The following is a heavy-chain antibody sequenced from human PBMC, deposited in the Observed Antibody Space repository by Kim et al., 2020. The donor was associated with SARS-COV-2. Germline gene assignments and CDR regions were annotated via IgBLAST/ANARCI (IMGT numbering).Heavy chain of an antibody. CDR2: GNGET. V-gene: IGHV1-3*01. D-gene: IGHD2-15*01. Sequence: GNGETINSQKFQGRVTFTTDTSASTGYMELSSLTSEDSAVYYCLGGYYFDYWGQGTLVTVSS. CDR3: LGGYYFDY. J-gene: IGHJ4*02.